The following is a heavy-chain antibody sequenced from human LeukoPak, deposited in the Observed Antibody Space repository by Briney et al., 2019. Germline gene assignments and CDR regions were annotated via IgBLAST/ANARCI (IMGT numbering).Heavy chain of an antibody. CDR3: ARVFRSGGSLDY. J-gene: IGHJ4*02. D-gene: IGHD2-15*01. CDR2: ISSSGSPM. Sequence: GGSLRLSCAASGFTFSSYAMSWVRQAPGKGLEWVSYISSSGSPMYYADSLKGRFIISRDNAKNSLYLQMNSLRADDTAVYYCARVFRSGGSLDYWGQGTLVTVSS. V-gene: IGHV3-48*04. CDR1: GFTFSSYA.